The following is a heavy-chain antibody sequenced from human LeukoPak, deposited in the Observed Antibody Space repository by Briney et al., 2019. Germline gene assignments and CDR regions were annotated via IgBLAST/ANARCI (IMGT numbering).Heavy chain of an antibody. J-gene: IGHJ4*02. D-gene: IGHD4-17*01. Sequence: GGSLRLSCAASGFTFSSYSMNWVRQAPGKGMEWVSSISSSSSYVYYADSVKGRFTISRDNAKNSLYLQMNSLRAEDTAVYYCARDPTTTEIAGGWGQGTLVTVSS. V-gene: IGHV3-21*01. CDR3: ARDPTTTEIAGG. CDR1: GFTFSSYS. CDR2: ISSSSSYV.